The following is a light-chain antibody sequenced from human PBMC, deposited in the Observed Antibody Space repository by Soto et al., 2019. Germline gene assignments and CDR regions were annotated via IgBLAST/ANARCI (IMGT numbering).Light chain of an antibody. Sequence: QSALTQPASVSGSPGQSITISCTGTSSDVGGYNYVSWYQQHPGKAPKLMIYDVSDRPSGVSNRFSGSKSGNTASLTISGLQAEDEADYYCSSYTNSRTLVFGGGTKLTVL. V-gene: IGLV2-14*03. CDR2: DVS. CDR1: SSDVGGYNY. CDR3: SSYTNSRTLV. J-gene: IGLJ2*01.